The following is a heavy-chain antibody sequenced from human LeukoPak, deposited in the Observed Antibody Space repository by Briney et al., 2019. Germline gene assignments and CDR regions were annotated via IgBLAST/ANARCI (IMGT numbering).Heavy chain of an antibody. J-gene: IGHJ3*02. V-gene: IGHV1-46*04. CDR2: INPSGGST. CDR3: ARDLCGGDCYSEDSFDI. D-gene: IGHD2-21*02. Sequence: ASVKVSCKTSGYTFASYCIHWVRQAPGRGLEWMGIINPSGGSTRYAQKLEGRVTVTRDTSTSTVYMEVSSLRFEDTAVYYCARDLCGGDCYSEDSFDIWGQGTMVTVSS. CDR1: GYTFASYC.